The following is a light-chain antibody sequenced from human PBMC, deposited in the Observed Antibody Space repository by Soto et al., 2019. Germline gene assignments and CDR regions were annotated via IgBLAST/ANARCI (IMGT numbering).Light chain of an antibody. CDR1: QHVTTTY. J-gene: IGKJ4*01. CDR3: QQYDRSFT. V-gene: IGKV3-20*01. CDR2: GAF. Sequence: IVLTQSPATLSLSPGERATLSCTASQHVTTTYIAWYQQKFGQAPRLRIYGAFTRATGTPDRFTGGGFGTDFPLTISRVEPEDFAVYYCQQYDRSFTFGGGPKVEMK.